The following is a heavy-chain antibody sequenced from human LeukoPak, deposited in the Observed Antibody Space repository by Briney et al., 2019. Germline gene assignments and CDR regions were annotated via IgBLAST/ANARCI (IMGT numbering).Heavy chain of an antibody. V-gene: IGHV3-74*01. D-gene: IGHD6-19*01. CDR3: ARRAVAGGFYGW. J-gene: IGHJ4*02. Sequence: GGSLRLSCAASGFTFSTDWMHWVRQAPGKGPVWVSRINGDGSSRSYADSVRGRFTISRDNAKNTLYLQMNSLRAEDTAVYYCARRAVAGGFYGWWGQEPWSPSPQ. CDR1: GFTFSTDW. CDR2: INGDGSSR.